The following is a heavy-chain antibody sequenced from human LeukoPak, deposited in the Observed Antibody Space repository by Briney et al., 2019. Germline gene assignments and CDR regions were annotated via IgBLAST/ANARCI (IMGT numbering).Heavy chain of an antibody. J-gene: IGHJ4*02. Sequence: SETLSLTCTVSGGSISSYYWGWIRQPPGKGLEWIGSIYYSGSTYYNPSLQSRVTISVDTSKNQFSLRLSSVTAADTAVYYCARVTIFGVVIGYWGQGTLVTVSS. D-gene: IGHD3-3*01. CDR1: GGSISSYY. CDR2: IYYSGST. CDR3: ARVTIFGVVIGY. V-gene: IGHV4-39*01.